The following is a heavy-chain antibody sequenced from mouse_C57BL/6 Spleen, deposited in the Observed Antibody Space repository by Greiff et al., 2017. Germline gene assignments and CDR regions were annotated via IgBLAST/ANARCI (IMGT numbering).Heavy chain of an antibody. CDR1: GYAFSSYW. Sequence: VQLVESGAELVKPGASVKISCKASGYAFSSYWMNWVKQRPGKGLEWIGQIYPGDGDTNYNGKFKGKATLTADKSSSTAYMQLSSLTSEDSAVYFCARATMITTSYWYFDVWGTGTTVTVSS. V-gene: IGHV1-80*01. J-gene: IGHJ1*03. D-gene: IGHD2-4*01. CDR2: IYPGDGDT. CDR3: ARATMITTSYWYFDV.